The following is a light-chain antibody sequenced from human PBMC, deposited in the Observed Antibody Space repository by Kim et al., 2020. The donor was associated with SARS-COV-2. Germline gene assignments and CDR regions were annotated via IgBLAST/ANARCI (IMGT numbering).Light chain of an antibody. CDR3: QHRNNWPIT. J-gene: IGKJ5*01. CDR1: QSISSN. CDR2: EAS. V-gene: IGKV3-11*01. Sequence: SLSPGERATLSCRASQSISSNLAWYQQKSGQAPRLLIYEASNRATGIPTRFSGSGSGTDFTLTISSLEPEDFAVYYCQHRNNWPITFGQGTRWRLN.